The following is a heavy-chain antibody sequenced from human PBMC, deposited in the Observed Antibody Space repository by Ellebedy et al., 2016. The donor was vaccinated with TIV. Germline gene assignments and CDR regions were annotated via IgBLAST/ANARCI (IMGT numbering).Heavy chain of an antibody. CDR2: ISAYTGNT. CDR3: ARDVPADAAALLDY. J-gene: IGHJ4*02. Sequence: AASVKVSCKASGYPFPNYGVSWVRQAPGQGLEGVGWISAYTGNTKYGQKFQGRISLTTDTSMGTAYMELRSLRSDDTGVYFCARDVPADAAALLDYWGQGTRVTVSS. CDR1: GYPFPNYG. D-gene: IGHD2-2*01. V-gene: IGHV1-18*04.